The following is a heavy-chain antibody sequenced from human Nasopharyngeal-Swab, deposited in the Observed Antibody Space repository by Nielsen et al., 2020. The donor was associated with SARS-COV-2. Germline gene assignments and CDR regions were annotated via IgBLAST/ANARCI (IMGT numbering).Heavy chain of an antibody. CDR2: ISYDGSYK. Sequence: GGSLRLSCAASGFSFSGYGIHWVRQAPGKGLEWVAVISYDGSYKYYADSVKGRFTISRDNSKNTLYLQMNSLRAEDTAVYYCATSKRGADVWGKGTTVTVSS. CDR3: ATSKRGADV. D-gene: IGHD1-26*01. V-gene: IGHV3-30*03. J-gene: IGHJ6*04. CDR1: GFSFSGYG.